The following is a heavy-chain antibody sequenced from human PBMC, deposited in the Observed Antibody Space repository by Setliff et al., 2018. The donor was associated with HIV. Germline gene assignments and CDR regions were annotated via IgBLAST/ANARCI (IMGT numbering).Heavy chain of an antibody. D-gene: IGHD1-26*01. J-gene: IGHJ5*02. Sequence: LSLTCTVSGGSISSGSYYWSWIRQPAGKGLEWIGQIHTSGSTNYNPSLESRVIILVDTSKNQFSLKLTSVNAADTGMYYCARRTFGSGRIDPWGQGTLVTVSS. CDR3: ARRTFGSGRIDP. CDR2: IHTSGST. V-gene: IGHV4-61*09. CDR1: GGSISSGSYY.